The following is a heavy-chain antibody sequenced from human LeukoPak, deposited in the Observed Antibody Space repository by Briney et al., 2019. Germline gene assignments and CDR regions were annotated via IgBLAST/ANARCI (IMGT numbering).Heavy chain of an antibody. D-gene: IGHD3-22*01. CDR3: ARGGWKYYDSSGYYFASLAYDY. J-gene: IGHJ4*02. CDR1: GYTFTSYG. V-gene: IGHV1-18*01. Sequence: ASVKVSCKASGYTFTSYGISWVRQAPGQGLEWMGWISAYNGNTNYAQKLQGRVTMTTDTSTSTAYMELRSLRSDDTAVYYCARGGWKYYDSSGYYFASLAYDYWGQGTLVTVSS. CDR2: ISAYNGNT.